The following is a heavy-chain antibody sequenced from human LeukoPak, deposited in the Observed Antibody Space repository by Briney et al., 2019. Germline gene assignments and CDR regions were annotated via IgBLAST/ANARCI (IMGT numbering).Heavy chain of an antibody. V-gene: IGHV3-48*01. Sequence: GGSLRLSCAASGFTFSSYNMNWVRQAPGKGLEWVSYISSSSSTIYYADSVKGRFTISRDNAENSLFLQMNSLRVEDTAVYYCAKDSYQLQSRVGYMDVWGTGTTVTVSS. CDR1: GFTFSSYN. CDR3: AKDSYQLQSRVGYMDV. CDR2: ISSSSSTI. J-gene: IGHJ6*03. D-gene: IGHD2-2*01.